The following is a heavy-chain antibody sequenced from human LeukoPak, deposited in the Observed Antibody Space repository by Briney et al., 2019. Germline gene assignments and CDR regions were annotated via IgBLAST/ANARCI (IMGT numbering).Heavy chain of an antibody. CDR3: AKEVADFDLLTGYSLRWKFDL. CDR1: DYTFTTYG. CDR2: ISAYKGNT. J-gene: IGHJ2*01. D-gene: IGHD3-9*01. Sequence: ASVKVSCKASDYTFTTYGISWVRQAPGQGLEWMGWISAYKGNTNYAQKFQGRVTITADESTSTAYMELSSLRSEDTAVYYCAKEVADFDLLTGYSLRWKFDLWGRGTLVTVSS. V-gene: IGHV1-18*01.